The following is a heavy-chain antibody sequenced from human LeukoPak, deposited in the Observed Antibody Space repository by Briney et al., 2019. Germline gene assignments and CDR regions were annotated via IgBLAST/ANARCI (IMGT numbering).Heavy chain of an antibody. CDR2: VSSGFHA. Sequence: GGSLRLSCTASGFTLGSHDMHWVRQIPGQGLEWVAAVSSGFHAFFADSVQGRFTVSREDARNSLYLQMNSLRTGDTAVYYCVREARGYHYTYFDYWGQGTLVTVSS. CDR1: GFTLGSHD. J-gene: IGHJ4*02. CDR3: VREARGYHYTYFDY. V-gene: IGHV3-13*01. D-gene: IGHD5-18*01.